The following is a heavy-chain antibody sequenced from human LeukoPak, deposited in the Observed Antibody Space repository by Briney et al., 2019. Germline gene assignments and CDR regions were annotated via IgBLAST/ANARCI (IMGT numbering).Heavy chain of an antibody. J-gene: IGHJ4*02. CDR1: GHTFTSYD. CDR3: ARGRSTGYPYYFEY. Sequence: ASVKVSCKASGHTFTSYDINWVRQATGQGLEWMGWMNPNSGSTGYAQKFQGRVTITRNTSISTAYMELSGLRSEDTAVYYCARGRSTGYPYYFEYWGQGTLVTVSS. D-gene: IGHD5-12*01. CDR2: MNPNSGST. V-gene: IGHV1-8*03.